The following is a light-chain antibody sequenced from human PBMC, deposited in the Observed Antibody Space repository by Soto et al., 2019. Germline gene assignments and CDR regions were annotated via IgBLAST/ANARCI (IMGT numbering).Light chain of an antibody. J-gene: IGLJ2*01. CDR1: SSDVGGYNY. Sequence: QSALTQPASVSGSPGQSITISCTGTSSDVGGYNYVSWSQQHPGKAPKLMIYDVSDRPSGVSNRVSGSKSGNTASLTISRIQAEDEADYYCSSYTGSSTLVVFGGGTKLTVL. V-gene: IGLV2-14*01. CDR3: SSYTGSSTLVV. CDR2: DVS.